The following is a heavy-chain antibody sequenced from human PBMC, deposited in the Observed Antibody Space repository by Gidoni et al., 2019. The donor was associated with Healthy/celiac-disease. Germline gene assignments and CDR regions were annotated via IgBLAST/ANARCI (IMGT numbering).Heavy chain of an antibody. CDR3: ALLTGGGHSSGWYGFGAFDI. J-gene: IGHJ3*02. V-gene: IGHV5-51*01. CDR2: IYPGDSDT. D-gene: IGHD6-19*01. CDR1: GYSFNRYW. Sequence: EVQLVQSGAEVHKPGESLKISCKGSGYSFNRYWIGWVRQMPGKGLAWLGIIYPGDSDTRYSPSFQGKVTISADKSISTAYLQWSSLKASDTAMYYCALLTGGGHSSGWYGFGAFDIWGQGTMVTVSS.